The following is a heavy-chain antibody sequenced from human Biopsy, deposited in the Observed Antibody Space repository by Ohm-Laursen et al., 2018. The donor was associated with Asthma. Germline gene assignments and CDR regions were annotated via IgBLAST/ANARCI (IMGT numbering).Heavy chain of an antibody. D-gene: IGHD3-9*01. CDR2: VNTGNGDT. J-gene: IGHJ3*01. CDR1: GYNFISFA. Sequence: SSVKASCKVSGYNFISFAIHWVRQAPGQRLEWMGWVNTGNGDTKYSQKFQGRVTITRDTSASTAYMELRSLRSEDTATYYCARTYYDFLTGQVKDVFGVWGQGTMVTVSS. V-gene: IGHV1-3*04. CDR3: ARTYYDFLTGQVKDVFGV.